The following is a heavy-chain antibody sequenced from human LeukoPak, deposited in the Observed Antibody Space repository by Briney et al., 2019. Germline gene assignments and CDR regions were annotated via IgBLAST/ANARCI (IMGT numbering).Heavy chain of an antibody. CDR1: GFTFSSYA. CDR3: ARAAPYDY. D-gene: IGHD6-25*01. J-gene: IGHJ4*02. Sequence: PGGSLRVSCAASGFTFSSYAMHWVRQAPGKGLEWVAVISYDGSNKYCADSVKGRFTISRDNSKNTLYLQMNSLRAEDTAVYYCARAAPYDYWGQGTLVTVSS. CDR2: ISYDGSNK. V-gene: IGHV3-30-3*01.